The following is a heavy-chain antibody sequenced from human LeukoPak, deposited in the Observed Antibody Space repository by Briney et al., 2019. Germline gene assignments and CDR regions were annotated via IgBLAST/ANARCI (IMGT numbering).Heavy chain of an antibody. D-gene: IGHD3-22*01. V-gene: IGHV4-30-4*01. J-gene: IGHJ4*02. CDR1: VGSISSGDYY. CDR3: TILSYYSDSSGYSIYYFDY. CDR2: IYNSGST. Sequence: SQTLSLTCTVSVGSISSGDYYWSWIRQPPGKGLEWIGYIYNSGSTYYNPSLKSRVTISVDTSKYQFSLRLSSMTAADTALYYCTILSYYSDSSGYSIYYFDYWGQGTLVTVSS.